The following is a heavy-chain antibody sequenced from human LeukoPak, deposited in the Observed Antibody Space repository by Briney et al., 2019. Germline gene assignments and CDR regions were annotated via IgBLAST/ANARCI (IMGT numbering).Heavy chain of an antibody. J-gene: IGHJ4*02. Sequence: SETLSLTCAVYGGSFSDYYWSWIRQPPGKGLEWIGEINHSGSTNYNPSLKSRVTISVDTSKNQFSLKLCSVTAADTAVYYCASLAYSSSWGLDYWGQGTLVTVSS. CDR2: INHSGST. D-gene: IGHD6-6*01. CDR3: ASLAYSSSWGLDY. V-gene: IGHV4-34*01. CDR1: GGSFSDYY.